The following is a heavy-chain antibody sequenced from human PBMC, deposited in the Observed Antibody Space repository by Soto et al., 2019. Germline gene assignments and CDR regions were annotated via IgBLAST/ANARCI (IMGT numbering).Heavy chain of an antibody. D-gene: IGHD3-10*01. Sequence: QVQLVQSGAEVKKPGASVKVSCKASGNTFTSYDINWVRQATGHGLEWMGWINPNSGNIGYAQKFQGRVTMTRDTAIRTAYMEVSRLRSDDTAVYYCARGRASRSYSLLDYWGQGALVTVSS. CDR1: GNTFTSYD. CDR2: INPNSGNI. V-gene: IGHV1-8*01. CDR3: ARGRASRSYSLLDY. J-gene: IGHJ4*02.